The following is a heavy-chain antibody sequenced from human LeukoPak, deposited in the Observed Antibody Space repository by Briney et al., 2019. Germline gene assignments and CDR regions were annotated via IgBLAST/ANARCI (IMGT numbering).Heavy chain of an antibody. J-gene: IGHJ4*02. CDR2: IYSGGST. Sequence: PGWSLRLSCAASGFTVSSNYMSWVRQAPGKGLEWVSVIYSGGSTYYADSVKGRFTISRDNSKNTLYLQMNSLRAEDTAVYYCARVVGSGWSRFDYWGQGTLVTVSS. CDR1: GFTVSSNY. V-gene: IGHV3-66*01. CDR3: ARVVGSGWSRFDY. D-gene: IGHD6-19*01.